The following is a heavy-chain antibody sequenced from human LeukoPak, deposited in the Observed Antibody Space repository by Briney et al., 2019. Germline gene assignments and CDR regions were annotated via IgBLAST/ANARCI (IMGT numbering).Heavy chain of an antibody. V-gene: IGHV3-21*01. CDR3: ARDLYYYYYMDV. CDR1: GFTFSSYS. J-gene: IGHJ6*03. CDR2: ISSSSSYI. Sequence: EGSLRLSCAASGFTFSSYSMNWVRQAPGKGLEWVSSISSSSSYIYYADSVKGRFTISRDNAKNSLYLQMNSLRAEDTAVYYCARDLYYYYYMDVWGKGTTVTVSS.